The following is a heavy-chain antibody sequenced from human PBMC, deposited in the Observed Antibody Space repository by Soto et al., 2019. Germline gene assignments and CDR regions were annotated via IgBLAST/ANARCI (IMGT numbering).Heavy chain of an antibody. CDR3: EREVYYDFWSGFNTHTYYFDD. CDR2: ISDDGSNT. CDR1: GVTFSRHT. D-gene: IGHD3-3*01. J-gene: IGHJ4*02. Sequence: QVQLVESGGGVVQPGRSLRLSCAASGVTFSRHTMHWVRQAPGKGLEWVAAISDDGSNTYYADSVKSRFTISRDNSKNTLYLQLNRLSSEDAAVHHCEREVYYDFWSGFNTHTYYFDDWGQGTLVTVSS. V-gene: IGHV3-30-3*01.